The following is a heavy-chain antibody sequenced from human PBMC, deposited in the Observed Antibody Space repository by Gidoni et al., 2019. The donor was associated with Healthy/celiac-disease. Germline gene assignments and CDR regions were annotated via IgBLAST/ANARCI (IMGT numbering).Heavy chain of an antibody. J-gene: IGHJ6*02. V-gene: IGHV4-34*01. CDR1: GGSFSGYY. CDR3: ARGSNYYDSSGPLGMDV. Sequence: QVQLQQWGAGLLKPSAPLSLTCAVYGGSFSGYYWSWLRQPPGKGLEWIGEINHSGSTNYNPALKSRVTISVDTSKNQFSLKLSSVTAADTAVYYCARGSNYYDSSGPLGMDVWGQGTTVTVSS. CDR2: INHSGST. D-gene: IGHD3-22*01.